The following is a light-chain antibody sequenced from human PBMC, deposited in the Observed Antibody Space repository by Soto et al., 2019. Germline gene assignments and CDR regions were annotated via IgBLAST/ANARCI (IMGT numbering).Light chain of an antibody. CDR1: QSVLYNSNNKNY. V-gene: IGKV4-1*01. CDR3: QQYYSTSST. CDR2: WAS. Sequence: DIVMTQSPDSLAVSLGERATINCKSSQSVLYNSNNKNYLAWYQQKPGQPPKLLIYWASTRESGVPDRFSGSGSGTDFTLTISSLQAEDVAVYYCQQYYSTSSTFGPGTKVDIK. J-gene: IGKJ3*01.